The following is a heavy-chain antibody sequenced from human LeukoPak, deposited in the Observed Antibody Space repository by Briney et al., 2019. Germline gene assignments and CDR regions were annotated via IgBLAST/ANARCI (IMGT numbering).Heavy chain of an antibody. D-gene: IGHD2-15*01. CDR3: ASSYCSGGSCYWFDP. CDR2: INPNSGGT. J-gene: IGHJ5*02. CDR1: GYTXTGYY. V-gene: IGHV1-2*02. Sequence: GASVKVSCKASGYTXTGYYMHGVRQAPGQGLEWMGWINPNSGGTNYAQKFQGRVTMTRDTSISTAYMELSRLRSDDTAVYYCASSYCSGGSCYWFDPWGQGTLVTVSS.